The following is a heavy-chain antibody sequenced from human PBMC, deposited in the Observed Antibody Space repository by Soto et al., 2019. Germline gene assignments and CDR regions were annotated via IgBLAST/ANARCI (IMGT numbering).Heavy chain of an antibody. V-gene: IGHV4-38-2*02. CDR2: IYHSGST. CDR3: ARDSGGETAVDYSYYYYYGMDV. J-gene: IGHJ6*02. CDR1: GYSISSGYY. Sequence: PSETLSLTCAVSGYSISSGYYWGWIRQPPGKGLEWIGSIYHSGSTYYNPSLKSRVTISVDTSKNQFSLKQSSVTAADTAVYYCARDSGGETAVDYSYYYYYGMDVWGQGTTVTVSS. D-gene: IGHD3-10*01.